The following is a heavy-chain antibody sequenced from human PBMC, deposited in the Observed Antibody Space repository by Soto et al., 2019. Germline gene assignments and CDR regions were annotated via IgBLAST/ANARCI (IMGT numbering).Heavy chain of an antibody. CDR3: AKDLDIVVVVAAAPFDY. J-gene: IGHJ4*02. Sequence: GGSLRLSCAASGFTFSSYGMHWVRRAPGKGLEWVAVISYDGSNKYYADSVKGRFTISRDNSKNTLYLQMNSLRAEDTAVYYCAKDLDIVVVVAAAPFDYWGQGTLVTVSS. D-gene: IGHD2-15*01. V-gene: IGHV3-30*18. CDR2: ISYDGSNK. CDR1: GFTFSSYG.